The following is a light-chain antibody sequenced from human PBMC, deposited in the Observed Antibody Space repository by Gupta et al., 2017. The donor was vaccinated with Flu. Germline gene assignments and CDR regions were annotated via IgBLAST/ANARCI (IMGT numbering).Light chain of an antibody. V-gene: IGKV1-8*01. CDR3: QQYYSYPIT. Sequence: AIRMTQSPSSFSASTGDRVTITCRASQGISSYLAWYQQKPGKAPKLLIYAASTLQSGVPSGFSGSGSGTDFTLTISCLQSEDFATYYCQQYYSYPITFGPGTKVDIK. CDR2: AAS. CDR1: QGISSY. J-gene: IGKJ3*01.